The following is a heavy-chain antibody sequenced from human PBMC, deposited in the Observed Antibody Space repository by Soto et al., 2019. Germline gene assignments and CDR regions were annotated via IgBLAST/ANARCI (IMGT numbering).Heavy chain of an antibody. Sequence: SSVKVSCKASGFTFTSSAVQWVRQARGQRLEWIGWIVVGSGNTNYAQKFQERVTITRDMSTSTAYMELSSLRSEDTAVYYCARGHPENWERSDDYWGQGTLVTVSA. CDR2: IVVGSGNT. J-gene: IGHJ4*02. V-gene: IGHV1-58*01. CDR1: GFTFTSSA. CDR3: ARGHPENWERSDDY. D-gene: IGHD1-26*01.